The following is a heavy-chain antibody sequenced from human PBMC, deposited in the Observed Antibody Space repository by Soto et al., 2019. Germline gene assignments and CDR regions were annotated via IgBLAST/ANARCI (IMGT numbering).Heavy chain of an antibody. CDR2: FFHSGST. CDR3: ARRSIGYGSAHAHYFVY. CDR1: GGSFLTSSYY. D-gene: IGHD5-18*01. J-gene: IGHJ4*02. Sequence: SETLSLTCTVSGGSFLTSSYYWGWIRQPPGKGLEWIGTFFHSGSTAHNPSLKSRVTVSMDTSKNQFSLKLTSVTAADTAVYYCARRSIGYGSAHAHYFVYWGQGILVTVSS. V-gene: IGHV4-39*01.